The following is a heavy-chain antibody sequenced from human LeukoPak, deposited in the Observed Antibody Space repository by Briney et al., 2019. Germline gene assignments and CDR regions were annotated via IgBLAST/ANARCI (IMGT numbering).Heavy chain of an antibody. CDR1: GFTFSNYG. J-gene: IGHJ3*02. Sequence: PGGSLRLSCAASGFTFSNYGMHWVRQAPGKGLEWVAVISYDGSKKYYADSVKGRFTISRDNSKNTLYLQMNSLRAEDTAVYYCARGGSYLSAFDIWGQGTMVTVSS. D-gene: IGHD1-26*01. CDR3: ARGGSYLSAFDI. CDR2: ISYDGSKK. V-gene: IGHV3-30*03.